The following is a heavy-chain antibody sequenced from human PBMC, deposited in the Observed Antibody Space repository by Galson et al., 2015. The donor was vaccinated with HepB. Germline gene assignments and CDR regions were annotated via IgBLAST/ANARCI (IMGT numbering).Heavy chain of an antibody. CDR2: ISAIGNT. J-gene: IGHJ3*02. CDR3: ARYCSDGNCNCQPDGFDI. Sequence: SVKVSCKASAYTLTTYAMHWVRQAPGQALEWIGWISAIGNTRYSQRVQGRVAITRDTSANTVYLELSSLRSEDTGVYYCARYCSDGNCNCQPDGFDIWGQGTMVTVSS. V-gene: IGHV1-3*01. CDR1: AYTLTTYA. D-gene: IGHD2-15*01.